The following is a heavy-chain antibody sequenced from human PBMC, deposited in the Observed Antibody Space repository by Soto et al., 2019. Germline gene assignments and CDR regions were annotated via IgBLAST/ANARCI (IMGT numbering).Heavy chain of an antibody. CDR2: IYHSGNT. V-gene: IGHV4-30-2*01. D-gene: IGHD3-10*01. CDR3: LASGFGSGSSGTYYSMDV. Sequence: QLQLQESGSGLVKPSQTLSLTCAVSGDSISSGAYSWSWVRQPPGKGLQWFGYIYHSGNTYYNPSLKSRVTFSVDRSKNQFSLKLNSVTAAATAMYYCLASGFGSGSSGTYYSMDVWGQGTTVTVSS. J-gene: IGHJ6*02. CDR1: GDSISSGAYS.